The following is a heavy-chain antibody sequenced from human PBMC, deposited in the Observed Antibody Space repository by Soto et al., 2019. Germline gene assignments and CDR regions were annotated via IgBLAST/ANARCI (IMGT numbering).Heavy chain of an antibody. V-gene: IGHV3-30-3*01. CDR1: GFTFSSYA. J-gene: IGHJ4*02. CDR2: ISYDGSNK. D-gene: IGHD5-18*01. Sequence: PGGSLRLSCAASGFTFSSYAMHWVRQAPGKGLEWVAVISYDGSNKYYADSVKGRFTISRDNSKNTLYLQMNSLRAEDTAVYYCATATSQYSYGPGPDYWGQGTLVPVSS. CDR3: ATATSQYSYGPGPDY.